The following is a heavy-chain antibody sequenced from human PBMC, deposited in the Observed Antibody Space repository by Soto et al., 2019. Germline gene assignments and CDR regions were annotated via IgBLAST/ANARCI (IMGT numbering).Heavy chain of an antibody. Sequence: GESLKTSCKGSGYIFTSYWIGRVRQMPGKGIEWMGIIYPGDSYTRYSPSFQGQVTISADKSISTACLQWSSLKASDTAMYYCVRLRCFSASSGGSFASWGQGALVTVSS. CDR2: IYPGDSYT. CDR1: GYIFTSYW. CDR3: VRLRCFSASSGGSFAS. J-gene: IGHJ5*01. V-gene: IGHV5-51*01. D-gene: IGHD6-25*01.